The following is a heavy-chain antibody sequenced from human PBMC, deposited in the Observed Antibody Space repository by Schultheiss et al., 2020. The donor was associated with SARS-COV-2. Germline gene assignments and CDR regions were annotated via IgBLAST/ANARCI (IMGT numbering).Heavy chain of an antibody. D-gene: IGHD5-18*01. J-gene: IGHJ4*02. CDR3: AGQGDTAMVPYYFDY. Sequence: GGSLRLSCAASGFTSSNSDMNWVRQAPGKGLEWVSGVSWNGSRTHYADSVKGRFIISRDNSRNTLYLQMNSLRAEDTAVYYCAGQGDTAMVPYYFDYWGQGTLVTVSS. CDR1: GFTSSNSD. CDR2: VSWNGSRT. V-gene: IGHV3-19*01.